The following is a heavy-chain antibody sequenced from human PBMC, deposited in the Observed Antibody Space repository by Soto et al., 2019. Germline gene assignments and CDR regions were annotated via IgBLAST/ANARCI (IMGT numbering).Heavy chain of an antibody. J-gene: IGHJ6*03. V-gene: IGHV3-11*01. CDR1: GFTFSEYY. CDR2: ISTSGTTI. Sequence: GGSLRLSCAASGFTFSEYYMSWIRQAPGKGLEWVSYISTSGTTIYYADSVKGRFTVSRDNAKNSLYLQMNSLRAEDTAVYYCARSNYDILRPPHSFYYYYMDVWGKGTTVTVSS. D-gene: IGHD3-9*01. CDR3: ARSNYDILRPPHSFYYYYMDV.